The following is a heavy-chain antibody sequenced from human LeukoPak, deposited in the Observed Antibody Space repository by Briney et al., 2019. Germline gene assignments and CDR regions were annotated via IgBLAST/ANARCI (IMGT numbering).Heavy chain of an antibody. D-gene: IGHD2-21*02. V-gene: IGHV3-23*01. J-gene: IGHJ4*02. CDR2: ISGSGGST. CDR3: AKGSDAYCGGDCYSPNDY. Sequence: TGGSLRLSCAASRFTFSSYAMSWVREAPGKGLEWVSAISGSGGSTYYADYVKGRFTISRDNSKNTLYLQMNSLRAEDTAVYYCAKGSDAYCGGDCYSPNDYWGQGTLVTVSS. CDR1: RFTFSSYA.